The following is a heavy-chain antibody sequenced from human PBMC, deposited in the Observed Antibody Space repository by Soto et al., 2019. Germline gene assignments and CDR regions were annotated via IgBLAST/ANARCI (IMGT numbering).Heavy chain of an antibody. CDR1: GYTFTGYY. Sequence: ASVKVSCKASGYTFTGYYIHWVRQAPGQGLEWMGWINPNSGGTNYAQKFQGWVTMTRDTSISTAYMELSRLRSDGTAVYYCARDLALYYYGSGSYYNSYYYYYGMDVWGQGTTVTVSS. V-gene: IGHV1-2*04. CDR3: ARDLALYYYGSGSYYNSYYYYYGMDV. J-gene: IGHJ6*02. D-gene: IGHD3-10*01. CDR2: INPNSGGT.